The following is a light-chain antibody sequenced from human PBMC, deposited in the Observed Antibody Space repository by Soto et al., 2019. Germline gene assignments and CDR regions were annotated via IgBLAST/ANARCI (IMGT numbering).Light chain of an antibody. CDR3: QVWDSSSDHLYV. Sequence: SYELTQPLSVSVALGQTARITCGGSNIGLKNVHWYQQKPGQAPLLIIYKDTNRPSGIPERFSGSNSGNTATLTISRAQAGDEADYYCQVWDSSSDHLYVFGTGTKVTVL. CDR2: KDT. J-gene: IGLJ1*01. CDR1: NIGLKN. V-gene: IGLV3-9*01.